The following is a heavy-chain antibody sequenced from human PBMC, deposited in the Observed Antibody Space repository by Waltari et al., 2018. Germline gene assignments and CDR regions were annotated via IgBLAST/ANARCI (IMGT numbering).Heavy chain of an antibody. D-gene: IGHD6-6*01. CDR2: INPNSGGT. V-gene: IGHV1-2*02. Sequence: QVQLVQSGAEVKKPGASVKVSCKASGYTFTGSDMPRVRQAPGQGRGWMGWINPNSGGTNYAQKFQGRVTMTRDTSISTAYMELSRLRSDDTAVYYCAGASSIAARLGYWGQGTLVTVSS. CDR1: GYTFTGSD. CDR3: AGASSIAARLGY. J-gene: IGHJ4*02.